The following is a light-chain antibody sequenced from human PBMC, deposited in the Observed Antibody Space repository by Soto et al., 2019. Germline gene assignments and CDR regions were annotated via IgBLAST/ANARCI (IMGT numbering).Light chain of an antibody. J-gene: IGLJ1*01. CDR3: CSYAGSSTFYV. V-gene: IGLV2-14*03. CDR2: EVS. Sequence: LTQPASVSGSPGQSITISCTGTSSDVGGYNYVSWFQQHPGKAPKLKIYEVSNRPSGVSNRFSGSKSGYTASLTISGLQAEDEADYYCCSYAGSSTFYVFGTGTKVTVL. CDR1: SSDVGGYNY.